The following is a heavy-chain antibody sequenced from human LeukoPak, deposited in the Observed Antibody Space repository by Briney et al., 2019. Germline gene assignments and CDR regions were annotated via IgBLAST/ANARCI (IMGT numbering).Heavy chain of an antibody. V-gene: IGHV4-39*07. D-gene: IGHD6-6*01. CDR1: GFSISSSSYS. CDR3: ARIEYSSPCHY. Sequence: PSETLSLTCTVSGFSISSSSYSWGWIRQPPGKGLEGIGSIYDSGSTYYNPSLKSRVTISVDTSKNEFSLKLSFVTAADTAVYYCARIEYSSPCHYWGEGTLVTVPS. CDR2: IYDSGST. J-gene: IGHJ4*02.